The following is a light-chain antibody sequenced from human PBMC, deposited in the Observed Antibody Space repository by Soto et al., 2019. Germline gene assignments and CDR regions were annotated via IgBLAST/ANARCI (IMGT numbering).Light chain of an antibody. V-gene: IGKV3-15*01. CDR2: GGS. Sequence: EIVMTQSPDILSVSPGERATLSCRASQSISSNLAWYQQRPGQSPRLLIYGGSTRATGIPARFSGSGSGTACTLTISSLQSEDFAIYYCQQYNKWPLFTFGPGTRVDIK. CDR1: QSISSN. J-gene: IGKJ3*01. CDR3: QQYNKWPLFT.